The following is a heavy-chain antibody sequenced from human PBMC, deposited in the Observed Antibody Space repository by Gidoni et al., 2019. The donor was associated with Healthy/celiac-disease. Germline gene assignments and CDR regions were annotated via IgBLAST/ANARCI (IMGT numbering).Heavy chain of an antibody. D-gene: IGHD6-13*01. Sequence: QVQLVESGGGVVQPGRSLRLSCAASGFTFSSYGMHWVRQAPGKGLEWVAVISYDGSNKYYADSVKGRFTISRDNSKNTLYLQMNSLRAEDTAVYYCAKGGYSSSLGPPDFDYWGQGTLVTVSS. J-gene: IGHJ4*02. CDR3: AKGGYSSSLGPPDFDY. CDR2: ISYDGSNK. V-gene: IGHV3-30*18. CDR1: GFTFSSYG.